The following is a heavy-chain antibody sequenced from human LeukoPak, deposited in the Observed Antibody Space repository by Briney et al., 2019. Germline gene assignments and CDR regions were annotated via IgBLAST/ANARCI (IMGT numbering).Heavy chain of an antibody. J-gene: IGHJ5*02. CDR1: GGSISSGGYY. CDR3: ARVLSDILTGYYVNWFDP. D-gene: IGHD3-9*01. V-gene: IGHV4-31*03. CDR2: IYYSGST. Sequence: SETLSLTCTVSGGSISSGGYYWSWIRQHPGKGLEWIGYIYYSGSTYYNPSLKSRVTISVDTSKNQFSLKLSSVTAADTAVYYCARVLSDILTGYYVNWFDPWGQGTLVTVSS.